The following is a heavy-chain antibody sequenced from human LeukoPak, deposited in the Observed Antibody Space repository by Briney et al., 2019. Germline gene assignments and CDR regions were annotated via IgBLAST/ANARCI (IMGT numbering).Heavy chain of an antibody. CDR3: ASRGSRLPINAFDI. CDR1: GGTFSSYA. V-gene: IGHV1-69*05. J-gene: IGHJ3*02. D-gene: IGHD2-15*01. CDR2: IIPIFGTA. Sequence: GASVKVSCKASGGTFSSYAISWVRQAPGQGLEWMGGIIPIFGTANYAQKFQGRVTITTDESTSTAYMELSSLRSEDTAVYYCASRGSRLPINAFDIWGQGTTVTVSS.